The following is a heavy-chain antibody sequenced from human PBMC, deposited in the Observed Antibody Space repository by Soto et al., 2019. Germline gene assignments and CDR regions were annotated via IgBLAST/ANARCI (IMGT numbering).Heavy chain of an antibody. CDR1: GYTFSNYG. CDR2: ISLYSDGT. D-gene: IGHD2-2*01. CDR3: ARVVPGAEAWFGP. Sequence: QVPLVQSGGEVKRPRASVKVSCKTSGYTFSNYGITWVRQAPGQPLEWLGWISLYSDGTNYAQKFQGRVSMTTDTSTTTAYMELRSLRSDDTAVYYCARVVPGAEAWFGPWGQGTLVTVSS. J-gene: IGHJ5*02. V-gene: IGHV1-18*01.